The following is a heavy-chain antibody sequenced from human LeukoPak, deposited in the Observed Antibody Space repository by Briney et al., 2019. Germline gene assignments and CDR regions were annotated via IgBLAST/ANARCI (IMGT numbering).Heavy chain of an antibody. CDR1: GGSNSSGDYY. Sequence: SETLSLTCTVSGGSNSSGDYYWSWIRQPPGKGLDWIEYIYYSGSTYYNPSLKSRVTISVDTSKNQFSLKLSSVTAADTAVYYCARGPLLGGWNWFDPWGQGTLVTVSS. J-gene: IGHJ5*02. CDR2: IYYSGST. V-gene: IGHV4-30-4*01. CDR3: ARGPLLGGWNWFDP. D-gene: IGHD1-26*01.